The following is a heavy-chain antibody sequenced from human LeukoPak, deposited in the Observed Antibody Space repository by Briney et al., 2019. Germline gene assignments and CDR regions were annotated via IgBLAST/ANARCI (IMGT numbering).Heavy chain of an antibody. Sequence: PSETLSLTCTVSGGSISSYYWSWIRQPPGKRLEWIGHIYYSGSTNYNPSLKSRVTISVDTSKNQFSLKLSSVTAADTAVYYCASRSSICSGYQDTLYYFDSWGQGTLVTVSS. D-gene: IGHD2-15*01. CDR3: ASRSSICSGYQDTLYYFDS. CDR2: IYYSGST. CDR1: GGSISSYY. J-gene: IGHJ4*02. V-gene: IGHV4-59*01.